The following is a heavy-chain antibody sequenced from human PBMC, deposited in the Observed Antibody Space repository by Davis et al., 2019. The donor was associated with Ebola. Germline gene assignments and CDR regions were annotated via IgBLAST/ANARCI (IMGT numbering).Heavy chain of an antibody. CDR1: GFTFSSYW. CDR3: ARPALWFGDNCFDP. D-gene: IGHD3-10*01. V-gene: IGHV3-74*01. J-gene: IGHJ5*02. Sequence: PGGSLRLSCVASGFTFSSYWMHWVRQAPGKGLVWVSRINPDGSFTDYADSVKDRFTISRDNAKNTLYLQMNSLRAEDTAVYYCARPALWFGDNCFDPWGQGTLVTVSS. CDR2: INPDGSFT.